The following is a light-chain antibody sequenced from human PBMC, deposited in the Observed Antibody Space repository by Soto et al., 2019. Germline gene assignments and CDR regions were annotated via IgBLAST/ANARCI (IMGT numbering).Light chain of an antibody. CDR2: DAS. Sequence: EIVLTQSPATLSLSPGERATLSFRASQSVNSFLAWYQQKPGQAPRLLIYDASNRATGIPARFSGGGSGTDFTLTISSLEPEDFAVYYCQQRDNWPTFGQGTKLEI. CDR1: QSVNSF. CDR3: QQRDNWPT. V-gene: IGKV3-11*01. J-gene: IGKJ2*01.